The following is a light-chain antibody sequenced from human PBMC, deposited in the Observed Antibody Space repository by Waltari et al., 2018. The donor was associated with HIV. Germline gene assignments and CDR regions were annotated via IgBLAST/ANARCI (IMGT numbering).Light chain of an antibody. V-gene: IGKV1-39*01. Sequence: DIHLSQSPSSLPASVGDSIPFPCRASESIYPYLNWFQQTPKKAPKLIISAASNLESGVPSRFRGRGSGAVFTLSISGLQLGDFATYYCQQSRSTPLTFGAGTRVE. CDR3: QQSRSTPLT. CDR1: ESIYPY. CDR2: AAS. J-gene: IGKJ4*02.